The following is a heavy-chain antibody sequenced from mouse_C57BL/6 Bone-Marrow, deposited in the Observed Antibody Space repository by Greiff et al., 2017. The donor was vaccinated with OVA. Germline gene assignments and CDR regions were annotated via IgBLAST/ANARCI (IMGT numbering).Heavy chain of an antibody. J-gene: IGHJ1*03. CDR3: ARRSNPYWYFDV. V-gene: IGHV1-18*01. CDR2: INPNNGGT. CDR1: GYTFTDYN. Sequence: VQLQQSGPELVKPGASVKIPCKASGYTFTDYNMDWVKQSPGKSLEWIGDINPNNGGTIYNQKFKGKATLTVDKSSSTAYMQLRSLTSEDTAVYYCARRSNPYWYFDVWGTGTTVTVSS. D-gene: IGHD2-5*01.